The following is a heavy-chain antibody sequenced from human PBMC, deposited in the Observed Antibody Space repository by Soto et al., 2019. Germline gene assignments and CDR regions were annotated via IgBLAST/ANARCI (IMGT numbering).Heavy chain of an antibody. CDR2: ISAYNGNT. Sequence: QVQLVQSGAEVQKPGASVKFSCKASGYTFTSYGIIWVRQAPGQGLEWMGWISAYNGNTNYAQKLQGRATMTTDTPTSTAYMEFGSVRSYDTGVYYCARGGEWLAESDEYFQHWGQGTLVTVSS. J-gene: IGHJ1*01. CDR3: ARGGEWLAESDEYFQH. CDR1: GYTFTSYG. V-gene: IGHV1-18*01. D-gene: IGHD6-19*01.